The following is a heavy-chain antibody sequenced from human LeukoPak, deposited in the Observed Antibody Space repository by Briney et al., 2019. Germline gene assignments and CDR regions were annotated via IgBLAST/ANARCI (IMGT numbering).Heavy chain of an antibody. J-gene: IGHJ1*01. D-gene: IGHD3-22*01. V-gene: IGHV1-3*01. Sequence: GASVKVSCKASGYTFTSYAMHWVRQAPGQRLEWMGWINAGNGNTKYSQKFQGRVTITRDTSAGTAYMELSSLRSEDTAVYYCARVLWADSSGYNEYFQHWGQGTLVTVSS. CDR3: ARVLWADSSGYNEYFQH. CDR1: GYTFTSYA. CDR2: INAGNGNT.